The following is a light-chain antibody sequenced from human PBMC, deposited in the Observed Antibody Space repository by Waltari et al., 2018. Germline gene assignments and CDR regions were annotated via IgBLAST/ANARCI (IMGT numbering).Light chain of an antibody. Sequence: QLALTQSPSASASLGASVKLTCTLSSGHSAYSIAWHQQQPEKGPRYLMKLDSDGSHTMGDGIPHRFSGSSSGAERYLTISSLQYEDEADYYCQTWGTGFVVFGGGTKLTVL. V-gene: IGLV4-69*01. J-gene: IGLJ2*01. CDR3: QTWGTGFVV. CDR1: SGHSAYS. CDR2: LDSDGSH.